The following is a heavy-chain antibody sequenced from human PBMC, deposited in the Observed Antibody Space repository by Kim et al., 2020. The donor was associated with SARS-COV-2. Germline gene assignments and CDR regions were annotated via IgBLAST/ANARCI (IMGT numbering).Heavy chain of an antibody. V-gene: IGHV3-48*03. CDR2: ISSSGSTI. CDR1: GFTFSSYE. J-gene: IGHJ6*02. D-gene: IGHD3-10*01. CDR3: ARDSITMVRGSSGEYYYYGMDV. Sequence: GGSLRLSCAASGFTFSSYEMNWVRQAPGKGLEWVSYISSSGSTIYYADSVKGRFTISRDNAKNSLYLQMNSLRAEDTAVYYCARDSITMVRGSSGEYYYYGMDVWGQGTTVTVSS.